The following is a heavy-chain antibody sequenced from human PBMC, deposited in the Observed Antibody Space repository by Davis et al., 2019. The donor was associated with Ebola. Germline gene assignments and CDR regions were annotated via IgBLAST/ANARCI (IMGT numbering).Heavy chain of an antibody. CDR2: IHYIGST. Sequence: MPSETLSLTCTVSGDSISPHYWSWIRQRPGKGLEWIGYIHYIGSTKYNPSLKSRVTMSIDTSGSQFSLRLSSVTAADTAVYYCARLSSTGHLDYWGQGTLVTVSS. V-gene: IGHV4-59*08. CDR1: GDSISPHY. CDR3: ARLSSTGHLDY. J-gene: IGHJ4*02. D-gene: IGHD6-19*01.